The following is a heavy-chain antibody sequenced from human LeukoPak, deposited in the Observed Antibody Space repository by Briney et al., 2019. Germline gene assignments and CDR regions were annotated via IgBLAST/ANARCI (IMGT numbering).Heavy chain of an antibody. CDR3: ARVAAARLWGDFDY. Sequence: SISSSSSYIYYADSVKGRFTISRDNAKNSLYLQMNSLRAEDTAVYYCARVAAARLWGDFDYWGQGTLVTVSS. J-gene: IGHJ4*02. V-gene: IGHV3-21*01. CDR2: ISSSSSYI. D-gene: IGHD6-6*01.